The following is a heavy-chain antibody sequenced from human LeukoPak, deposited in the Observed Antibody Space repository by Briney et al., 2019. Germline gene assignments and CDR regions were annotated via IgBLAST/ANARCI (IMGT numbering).Heavy chain of an antibody. CDR2: ISAYNGNT. J-gene: IGHJ5*02. Sequence: ASVKVSCKASGYTFTSYDINWVRQATGQGLEWMGWISAYNGNTNYAQKLQGRVTMTRDMSTSTDYMELSSLRSEDTAVYYCARDNSVEDTAWWFDPWGQGTLVTVSS. D-gene: IGHD4-23*01. CDR1: GYTFTSYD. CDR3: ARDNSVEDTAWWFDP. V-gene: IGHV1-18*01.